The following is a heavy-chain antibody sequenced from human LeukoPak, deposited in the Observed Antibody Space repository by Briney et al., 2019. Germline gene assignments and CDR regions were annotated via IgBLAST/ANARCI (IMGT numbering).Heavy chain of an antibody. D-gene: IGHD2-2*01. CDR1: GGSISSGSYY. CDR2: IYTSGST. Sequence: PSQTLSLTCTVSGGSISSGSYYWSWIRQPAGKELEWIGRIYTSGSTNYNPSLKSRVTISVDTSKNQFSLKLSSVTSADTAVYYCARGVVVVPAAMNWFDPWGQGTLVTVSS. J-gene: IGHJ5*02. V-gene: IGHV4-61*02. CDR3: ARGVVVVPAAMNWFDP.